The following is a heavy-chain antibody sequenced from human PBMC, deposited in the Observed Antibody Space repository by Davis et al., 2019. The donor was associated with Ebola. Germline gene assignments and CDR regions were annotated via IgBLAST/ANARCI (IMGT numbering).Heavy chain of an antibody. CDR3: ARGYYDSSGSQFYYYYYGMDV. J-gene: IGHJ6*02. D-gene: IGHD3-22*01. Sequence: PSETLSLTCAVSGVSLSSHYWTWIRQTPAKGLEWVGQIYYSGSTNYNPSLKSRVTISVDTSKNQFSLKLSSVTAADTAVYYCARGYYDSSGSQFYYYYYGMDVWGQGTTVTVSS. V-gene: IGHV4-59*08. CDR2: IYYSGST. CDR1: GVSLSSHY.